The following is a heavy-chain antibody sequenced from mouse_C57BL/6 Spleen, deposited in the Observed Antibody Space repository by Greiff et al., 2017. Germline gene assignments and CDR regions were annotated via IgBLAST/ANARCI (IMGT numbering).Heavy chain of an antibody. CDR2: IWRGGST. J-gene: IGHJ1*03. V-gene: IGHV2-5*01. CDR1: GFSLTSYG. CDR3: AKNGDYSIPNWYFDV. D-gene: IGHD2-5*01. Sequence: VKLMESGPGLVQPSQSLSITCTVSGFSLTSYGVHWVRQSPGKGLEWLGVIWRGGSTDYNAAFMSRLSITKDNSKSQVFFKMNSLQADDTAIYYCAKNGDYSIPNWYFDVWGTGTTVTVAS.